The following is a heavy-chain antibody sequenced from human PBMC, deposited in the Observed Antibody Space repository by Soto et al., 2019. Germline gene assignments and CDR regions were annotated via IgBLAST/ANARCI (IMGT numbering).Heavy chain of an antibody. CDR2: INANYGKT. V-gene: IGHV1-3*01. CDR3: ARLWFGELYRLDP. J-gene: IGHJ5*02. Sequence: KKTKASVKVSCKASGYTFTSYAMHWVRQAPGQRLEWMGWINANYGKTKYSQKFQGRVTITRDTSASTAYMELSSLRSEDTAVYYCARLWFGELYRLDPWGQGTLVTVSS. CDR1: GYTFTSYA. D-gene: IGHD3-10*01.